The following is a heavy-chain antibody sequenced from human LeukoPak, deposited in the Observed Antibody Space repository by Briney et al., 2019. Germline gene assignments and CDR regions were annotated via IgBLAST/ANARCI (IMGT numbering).Heavy chain of an antibody. Sequence: ASVKVFCKASGYTFTSYYIHWVRQAPGQGLEWMGIINPSGGGTTYAQKFQGRVTMTRDMSTSTVYMELSSLRSEDTAVYYCARETDIAAAANYFDYWGQGTLVTVSS. CDR3: ARETDIAAAANYFDY. V-gene: IGHV1-46*01. CDR2: INPSGGGT. CDR1: GYTFTSYY. D-gene: IGHD6-13*01. J-gene: IGHJ4*02.